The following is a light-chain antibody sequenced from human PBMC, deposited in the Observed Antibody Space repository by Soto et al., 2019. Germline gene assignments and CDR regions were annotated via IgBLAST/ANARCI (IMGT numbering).Light chain of an antibody. V-gene: IGKV3-15*01. CDR1: QNVNNK. J-gene: IGKJ3*01. Sequence: EIVMTQSPATLSVSPGEGATLSCRASQNVNNKLAWYQQKPGQPPRLLIYDASTRATGIPARFSGSGSVTDFTLTINSLQSEDFAVYYCLQYNNWPPFTFGPGTKVDIK. CDR2: DAS. CDR3: LQYNNWPPFT.